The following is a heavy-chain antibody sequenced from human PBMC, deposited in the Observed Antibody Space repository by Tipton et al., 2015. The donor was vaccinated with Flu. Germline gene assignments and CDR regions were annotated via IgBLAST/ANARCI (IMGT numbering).Heavy chain of an antibody. J-gene: IGHJ4*02. CDR1: GYTFTSYV. CDR3: ARRGGLDY. V-gene: IGHV1-18*04. CDR2: ITTYNGNT. Sequence: QLVQSGAEVKKPGASVKVSCRTSGYTFTSYVINWVRQAPGQGLEWMGWITTYNGNTNYAQKFQGRVTMTTDTSTSTAYMELRSLSSDDTAVYFCARRGGLDYWGQGPLVPVSS. D-gene: IGHD3-16*01.